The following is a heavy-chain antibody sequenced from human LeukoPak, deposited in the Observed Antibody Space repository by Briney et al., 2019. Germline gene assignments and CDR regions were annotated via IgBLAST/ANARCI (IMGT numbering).Heavy chain of an antibody. D-gene: IGHD6-13*01. Sequence: GGSLRLSCAASGFTFDDYAMHWVRQAPGKGLEWVSLISWDGGSTYYADSVKGRFTISRDNSKNSLYLQMNSLRAEDTALYYCAAADKFWSPVDYWGRGTLITVSS. CDR1: GFTFDDYA. CDR2: ISWDGGST. V-gene: IGHV3-43D*04. J-gene: IGHJ4*02. CDR3: AAADKFWSPVDY.